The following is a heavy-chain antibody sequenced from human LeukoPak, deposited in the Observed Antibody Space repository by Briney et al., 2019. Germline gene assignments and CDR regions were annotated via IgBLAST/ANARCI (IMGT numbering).Heavy chain of an antibody. CDR3: AKSPKTYCSSTSCYPYYYYYMDV. V-gene: IGHV3-23*01. Sequence: GGSLRLSCAVSGFTFSDYAMSWVRQAPGKGLEWVSAISGSGGSTYYADSVKGRFTISRDNSKNTLYLQMNSLRAEDTAVYYCAKSPKTYCSSTSCYPYYYYYMDVWGKGTTVTISS. J-gene: IGHJ6*03. D-gene: IGHD2-2*01. CDR2: ISGSGGST. CDR1: GFTFSDYA.